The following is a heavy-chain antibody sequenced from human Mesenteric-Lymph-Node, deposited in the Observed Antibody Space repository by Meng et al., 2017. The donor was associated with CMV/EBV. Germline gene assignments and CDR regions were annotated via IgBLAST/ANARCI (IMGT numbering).Heavy chain of an antibody. V-gene: IGHV4-39*07. D-gene: IGHD2-2*01. CDR3: ARWGIGTNWYAIDY. CDR2: IYYSGST. J-gene: IGHJ4*02. CDR1: GGSISSSSYY. Sequence: SETLSLTCTVSGGSISSSSYYWGWIRQPPGKGLEWIGSIYYSGSTYYNPSLKSRVTISVDTSKNQVSVILSSVTAADTAVYYCARWGIGTNWYAIDYWGQGTLVTVSS.